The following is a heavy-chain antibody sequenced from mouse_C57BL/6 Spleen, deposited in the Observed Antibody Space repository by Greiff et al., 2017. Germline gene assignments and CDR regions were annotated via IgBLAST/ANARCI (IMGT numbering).Heavy chain of an antibody. CDR1: GYTFTDYY. Sequence: EVQLVESGPELVKPGASVKISCKASGYTFTDYYMNWVKQSHGKSLEWIGDINPNNGGTSYNQKFKGKATLTVDKSSSTAYMELRSLTSEDSAVYYCARRDAMDYWGQGTSVTVSS. CDR2: INPNNGGT. CDR3: ARRDAMDY. J-gene: IGHJ4*01. V-gene: IGHV1-26*01.